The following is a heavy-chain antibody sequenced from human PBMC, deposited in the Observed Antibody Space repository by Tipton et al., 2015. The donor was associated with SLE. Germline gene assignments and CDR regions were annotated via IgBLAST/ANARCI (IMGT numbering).Heavy chain of an antibody. CDR2: IYYSGST. D-gene: IGHD3-10*01. CDR3: ERAPGVRVFDY. J-gene: IGHJ4*02. CDR1: GDSISSHY. Sequence: TLSLTCTVSGDSISSHYWSWIRQPPGKGLEWIGYIYYSGSTNYNPSLKSRVTISVDTSKNQFSLKLSSVTAADTAVYYCERAPGVRVFDYWGQGTLVTVS. V-gene: IGHV4-59*11.